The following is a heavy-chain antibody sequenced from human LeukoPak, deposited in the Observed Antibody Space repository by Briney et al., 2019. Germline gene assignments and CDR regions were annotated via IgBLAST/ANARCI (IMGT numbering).Heavy chain of an antibody. V-gene: IGHV4-4*02. CDR2: IYHSGNT. CDR1: GGSVSSSYW. Sequence: SGTLSLTYAVSGGSVSSSYWRSWVRQPPGKGLEWIGEIYHSGNTNYNPSLKSRVTISLDNSKNQFSLKLSSVTAADTAVYYCARETSSSPNGIDYWGQGALVTVSS. D-gene: IGHD6-13*01. CDR3: ARETSSSPNGIDY. J-gene: IGHJ4*02.